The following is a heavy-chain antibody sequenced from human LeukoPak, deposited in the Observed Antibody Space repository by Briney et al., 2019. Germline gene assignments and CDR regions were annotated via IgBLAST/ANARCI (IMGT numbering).Heavy chain of an antibody. J-gene: IGHJ4*02. CDR3: ARLHSYGSFDDY. CDR1: GGTFSSYA. CDR2: IIPIFGTA. V-gene: IGHV1-69*13. Sequence: VASVKVSCKASGGTFSSYAISWVRQAPGQGLEWMGGIIPIFGTANCAQKFQGRVTITADESTSTAYMELSSLRSEDTAVYYCARLHSYGSFDDYWGQGTLVTVSS. D-gene: IGHD5-18*01.